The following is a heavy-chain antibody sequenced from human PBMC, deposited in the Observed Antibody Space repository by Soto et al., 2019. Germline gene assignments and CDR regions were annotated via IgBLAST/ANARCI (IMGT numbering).Heavy chain of an antibody. J-gene: IGHJ5*02. Sequence: PGESLKISCKGSGYSFTSYWIGWVRQMPGKGLEWMGIIYPGDSDTRYSPSFQGQVTISADKPISTAYLQWSSLKASDTAMYYCARHVTISDNWFDPWGQGTLVTVSS. V-gene: IGHV5-51*01. CDR2: IYPGDSDT. CDR1: GYSFTSYW. D-gene: IGHD3-9*01. CDR3: ARHVTISDNWFDP.